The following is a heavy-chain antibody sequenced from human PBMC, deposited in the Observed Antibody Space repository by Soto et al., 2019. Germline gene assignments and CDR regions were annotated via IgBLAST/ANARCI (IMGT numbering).Heavy chain of an antibody. V-gene: IGHV3-30-3*01. Sequence: PGGSLRLSCAASGFTFSQYALNWVRQAPGKGLEWVAVILYDGTIEYYADFVKGRFTVSRDNSKNTVYLQMDSLTPEDTGVYYCARDARVAAHNYFDPWGQGTLVTVSS. CDR1: GFTFSQYA. CDR2: ILYDGTIE. CDR3: ARDARVAAHNYFDP. J-gene: IGHJ5*02. D-gene: IGHD6-13*01.